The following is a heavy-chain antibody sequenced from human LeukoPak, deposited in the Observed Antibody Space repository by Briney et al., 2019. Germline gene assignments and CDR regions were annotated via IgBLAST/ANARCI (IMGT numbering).Heavy chain of an antibody. CDR2: IRYDGSNK. J-gene: IGHJ4*02. D-gene: IGHD3-10*01. CDR1: GLTFSSSG. V-gene: IGHV3-30*02. Sequence: GGSLRLSCAASGLTFSSSGMHWVRQAPGKGLEWVAFIRYDGSNKYYADSVKGRFTISRDNSKNTLYLQMNSLRAEDTAVYYCAKDQWEDYYGSGSYSYFDYWGQGTLVTVSS. CDR3: AKDQWEDYYGSGSYSYFDY.